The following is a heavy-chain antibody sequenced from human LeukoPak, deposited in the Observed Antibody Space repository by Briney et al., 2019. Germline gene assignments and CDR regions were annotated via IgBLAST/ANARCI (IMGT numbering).Heavy chain of an antibody. CDR3: AREGTFDWSLLAIDY. Sequence: GASVKVSCKASGYTFTSYGISWVRQAPGQGLEWMGWISAYNGNTNYAQKLQGRVTVTTDTSTSTAYMELRSLRSDDTAVYYCAREGTFDWSLLAIDYWGQGTLVTVSS. CDR1: GYTFTSYG. CDR2: ISAYNGNT. J-gene: IGHJ4*02. D-gene: IGHD3-9*01. V-gene: IGHV1-18*01.